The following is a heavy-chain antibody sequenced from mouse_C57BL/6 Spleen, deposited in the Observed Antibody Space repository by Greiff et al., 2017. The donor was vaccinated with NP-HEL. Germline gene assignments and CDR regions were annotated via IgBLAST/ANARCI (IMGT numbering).Heavy chain of an antibody. Sequence: EVQVVESGGGLVKPGGSLKLSCAASGFTFSSYAMSWVRQTPEKRLEWVATISDGGSYTYYPDNVKGRFTISRDNAKNNLYLQMSHLKSEDTAMYYCASIYYDYDDYWGQGTTLTVSS. CDR3: ASIYYDYDDY. D-gene: IGHD2-4*01. J-gene: IGHJ2*01. CDR2: ISDGGSYT. CDR1: GFTFSSYA. V-gene: IGHV5-4*01.